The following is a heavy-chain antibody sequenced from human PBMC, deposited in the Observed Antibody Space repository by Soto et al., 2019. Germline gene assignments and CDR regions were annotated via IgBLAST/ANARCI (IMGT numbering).Heavy chain of an antibody. V-gene: IGHV4-31*03. D-gene: IGHD2-2*01. CDR2: IYYSGST. CDR1: GGSISSGGYY. CDR3: ARDSLQPAPTSAYYFDY. Sequence: KTFETLSLTCTVSGGSISSGGYYWSWIRQHPGKGLEWIGYIYYSGSTYYNPSLKSRVTISVDTSKNQFSLKLSSVTAADTAVYYCARDSLQPAPTSAYYFDYWGQGTLVTVSS. J-gene: IGHJ4*02.